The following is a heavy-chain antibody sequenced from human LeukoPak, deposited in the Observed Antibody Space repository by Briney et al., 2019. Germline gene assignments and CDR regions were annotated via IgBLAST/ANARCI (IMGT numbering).Heavy chain of an antibody. D-gene: IGHD3-9*01. CDR3: ARHPYYDILTGYYYDY. CDR2: ISSSSSYI. V-gene: IGHV3-21*01. Sequence: PGGSLRPSCAASGFTFSSYSMNWVRQAPGKGLEWVSSISSSSSYIYYADSVKGRFTISRDNAKNSLYLQMNSLRAEDTAVYYCARHPYYDILTGYYYDYWGQGTLVTVSS. CDR1: GFTFSSYS. J-gene: IGHJ4*02.